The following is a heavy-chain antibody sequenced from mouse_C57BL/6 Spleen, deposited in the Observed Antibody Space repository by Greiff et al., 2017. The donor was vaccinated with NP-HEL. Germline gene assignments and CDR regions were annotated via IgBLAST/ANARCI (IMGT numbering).Heavy chain of an antibody. CDR2: IHPSDSDS. J-gene: IGHJ4*01. Sequence: QVQLQQPGAELVKPGASVKVSCKASGYTFTSYWMHWVKQRPGQGLEWIGRIHPSDSDSNYNQKFKGKATLTVDKSSSTAYMQLSSLTSEDSAVYYCAGVYYYGSSPYAMDYWGQGTSVTVSS. CDR3: AGVYYYGSSPYAMDY. D-gene: IGHD1-1*01. CDR1: GYTFTSYW. V-gene: IGHV1-74*01.